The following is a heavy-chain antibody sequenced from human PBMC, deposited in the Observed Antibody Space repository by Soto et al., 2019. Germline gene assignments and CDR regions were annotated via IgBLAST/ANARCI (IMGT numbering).Heavy chain of an antibody. D-gene: IGHD3-10*01. CDR3: ARGALLWFGELFYDY. CDR1: GYTFTSYA. CDR2: INTNTGNP. Sequence: ASVKVSFKASGYTFTSYAMNWVRQAPGQGLEWMGWINTNTGNPTYAQGFTGRFVFSLDTSVSTAYLQISSLKAEDTAVYYCARGALLWFGELFYDYWGQGTLVTVSS. V-gene: IGHV7-4-1*02. J-gene: IGHJ4*02.